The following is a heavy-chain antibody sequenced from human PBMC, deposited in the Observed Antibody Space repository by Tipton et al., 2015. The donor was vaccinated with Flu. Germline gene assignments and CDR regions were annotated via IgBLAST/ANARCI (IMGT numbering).Heavy chain of an antibody. V-gene: IGHV4-4*07. J-gene: IGHJ6*02. CDR3: ARDSGIVVVNLGYYYYGMDV. Sequence: TLSLTCTVSGSSISSYYWSWIRQPAGKGLDWIGRIYTSGRTNYNPSLKSRVTMSVDTSKNQFSLKLSSVTAADTAVYYCARDSGIVVVNLGYYYYGMDVWGQGTTVTVSS. CDR1: GSSISSYY. D-gene: IGHD2-21*01. CDR2: IYTSGRT.